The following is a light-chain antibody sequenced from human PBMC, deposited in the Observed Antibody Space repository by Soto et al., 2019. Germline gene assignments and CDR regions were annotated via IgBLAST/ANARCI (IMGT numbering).Light chain of an antibody. V-gene: IGKV1-5*01. CDR2: DAS. Sequence: DIQMTQSPSTLSASVGDRVTITCRASQSISRWWAWYQQKPGKAPKVLIWDASSLQRGVPSRFSGSGSGTEFTLTISSLQPDDFATYYCQQYNGYSTWTFGQGTKVE. CDR3: QQYNGYSTWT. J-gene: IGKJ1*01. CDR1: QSISRW.